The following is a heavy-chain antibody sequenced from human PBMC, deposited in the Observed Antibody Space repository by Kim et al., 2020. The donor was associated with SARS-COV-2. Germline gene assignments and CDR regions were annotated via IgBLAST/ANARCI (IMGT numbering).Heavy chain of an antibody. D-gene: IGHD6-19*01. Sequence: GGSLSLSCAASGFTFSSYAMSWVRQAPGKGLEWVSAISGSGGSTYYADSVKGRFTISRDNSKNTLYLQMNSLRAEDTAVYYCAKGEYPIAVAGTFDPWGQGTLVTVSS. CDR2: ISGSGGST. V-gene: IGHV3-23*01. CDR3: AKGEYPIAVAGTFDP. CDR1: GFTFSSYA. J-gene: IGHJ5*02.